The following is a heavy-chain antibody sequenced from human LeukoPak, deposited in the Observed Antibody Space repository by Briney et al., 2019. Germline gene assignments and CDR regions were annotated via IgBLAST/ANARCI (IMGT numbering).Heavy chain of an antibody. CDR1: GYTFTGYY. V-gene: IGHV1-2*02. D-gene: IGHD3-22*01. CDR2: INPKSGGT. Sequence: GGSVKVSCKASGYTFTGYYMHWVRQAPGQGLEWMGWINPKSGGTNYAQKFRGRVTMTRDTSISTAYMELSRLRSDDTAVYYCARDRYYYDSSGRLGFDPWGQGTLVTVSS. CDR3: ARDRYYYDSSGRLGFDP. J-gene: IGHJ5*02.